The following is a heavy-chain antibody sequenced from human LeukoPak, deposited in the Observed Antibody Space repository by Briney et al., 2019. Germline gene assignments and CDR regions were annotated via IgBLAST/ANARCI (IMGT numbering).Heavy chain of an antibody. J-gene: IGHJ6*03. D-gene: IGHD3-10*01. V-gene: IGHV1-8*01. CDR1: GYTFTSYD. Sequence: ASVKVSCKASGYTFTSYDINWVRQATGQGLEWMGWMNPNSGNTGYAQKFQGRVTMTRNTSISTAYMELSSLRSEDTAVYYCARDSSGSGSYNYYYYMDVWGKGTTVTVSS. CDR2: MNPNSGNT. CDR3: ARDSSGSGSYNYYYYMDV.